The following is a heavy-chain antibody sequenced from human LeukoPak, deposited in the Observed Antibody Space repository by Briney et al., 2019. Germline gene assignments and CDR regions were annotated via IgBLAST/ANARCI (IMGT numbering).Heavy chain of an antibody. D-gene: IGHD6-6*01. Sequence: ASVKVSCKASGYTFTRYYMHWVRQAPGQGLEWMGIISPSGVSTSYAQKFQGRVTMTRDTSTSTVYMELSSLTSEDTAAYYCASASNIAASSDYWGQGTLVTVSS. CDR2: ISPSGVST. CDR3: ASASNIAASSDY. V-gene: IGHV1-46*01. J-gene: IGHJ4*02. CDR1: GYTFTRYY.